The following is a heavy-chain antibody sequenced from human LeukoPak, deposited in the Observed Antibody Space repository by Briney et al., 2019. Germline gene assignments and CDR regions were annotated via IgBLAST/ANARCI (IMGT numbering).Heavy chain of an antibody. Sequence: SVKVSCKASGGTFSSYAISWVRQAPGQGLEWMGGIIPIFGTANYAQKFQGRVTITTDESTSTAYMELSSLRSENTAVYYCARGYDILTGYQNGFQHWGQGTLVTVSS. CDR3: ARGYDILTGYQNGFQH. CDR1: GGTFSSYA. V-gene: IGHV1-69*05. J-gene: IGHJ1*01. D-gene: IGHD3-9*01. CDR2: IIPIFGTA.